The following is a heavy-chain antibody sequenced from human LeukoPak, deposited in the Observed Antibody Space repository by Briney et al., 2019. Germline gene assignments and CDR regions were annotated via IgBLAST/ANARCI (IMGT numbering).Heavy chain of an antibody. CDR1: GYTFTSYA. J-gene: IGHJ5*02. D-gene: IGHD1-26*01. V-gene: IGHV1-3*03. CDR3: ARVVGSLYNWFDP. CDR2: INAGNGNT. Sequence: ASVKVSCKASGYTFTSYAMHWVRQAPGQRLEWMGWINAGNGNTKYSQELQGRVTITRDTSASTAYMELSSLRSEDMAVYYCARVVGSLYNWFDPWGQGTLVTVSS.